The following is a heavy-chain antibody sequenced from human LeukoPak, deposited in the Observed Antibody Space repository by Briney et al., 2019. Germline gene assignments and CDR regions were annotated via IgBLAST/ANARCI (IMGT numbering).Heavy chain of an antibody. CDR1: GFTFGDYA. Sequence: GGSLRLSCTTSGFTFGDYAMSWVRQAPGKGLEWVSFIRRKAHGGATEYAASVKGRFSSSRDDSKSIAYLQMNSLKTEDTAVYFCTRVTYYYDNSGYFHFDSWGQGSLVTVSS. CDR2: IRRKAHGGAT. D-gene: IGHD3-22*01. V-gene: IGHV3-49*04. J-gene: IGHJ4*02. CDR3: TRVTYYYDNSGYFHFDS.